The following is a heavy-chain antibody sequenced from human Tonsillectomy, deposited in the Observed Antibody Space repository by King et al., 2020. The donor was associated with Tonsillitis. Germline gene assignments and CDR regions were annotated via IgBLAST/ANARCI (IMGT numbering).Heavy chain of an antibody. CDR3: ARGDRYSGYDSLDY. V-gene: IGHV1-2*02. CDR1: GYTFTGHY. CDR2: TNPNGGGT. Sequence: QLVQSGAEVKKPGASVKVSCKASGYTFTGHYMHWVRQAPGQGLEWMGLTNPNGGGTIYAQKFKGRVTMTRDTSISPAHMELSRLRSDDTAVYYCARGDRYSGYDSLDYWGQGTLVTVSS. J-gene: IGHJ4*02. D-gene: IGHD5-12*01.